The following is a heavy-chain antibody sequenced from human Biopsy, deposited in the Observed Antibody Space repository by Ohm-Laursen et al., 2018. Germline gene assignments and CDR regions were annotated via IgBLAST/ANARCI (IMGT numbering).Heavy chain of an antibody. D-gene: IGHD3-3*01. CDR2: IYYSGTT. CDR3: ARVRGGFLEWFDY. CDR1: GESMGTYY. V-gene: IGHV4-59*07. J-gene: IGHJ5*01. Sequence: DTLSLTCAVSGESMGTYYWSWIRQPPGKVMEWIASIYYSGTTHKNPSLKSRVTISVDTSQGLLSLDLSSVTAADTAVYYCARVRGGFLEWFDYWGQGTLVTVSS.